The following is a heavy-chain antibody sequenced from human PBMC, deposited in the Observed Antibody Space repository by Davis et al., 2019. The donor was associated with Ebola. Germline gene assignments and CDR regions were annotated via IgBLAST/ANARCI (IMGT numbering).Heavy chain of an antibody. CDR1: GFTFRSYW. J-gene: IGHJ4*02. V-gene: IGHV4-59*01. Sequence: MPGGSLRLSCAASGFTFRSYWMSWVRQPPGKGLEWIGYSHYSGSTNYNPSLKSRVTISTDTSRSQFSLTLSSVTAADTAVYYCARLVALYDNSGYAYLDYWGQGILVTVSS. CDR3: ARLVALYDNSGYAYLDY. CDR2: SHYSGST. D-gene: IGHD3-22*01.